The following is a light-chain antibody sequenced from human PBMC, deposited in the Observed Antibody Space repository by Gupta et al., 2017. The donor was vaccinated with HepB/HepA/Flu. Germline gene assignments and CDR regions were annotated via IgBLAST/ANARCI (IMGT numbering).Light chain of an antibody. CDR3: ETRDSSTEV. CDR1: SGHSSYI. J-gene: IGLJ2*01. V-gene: IGLV4-60*03. Sequence: QPVLTQSSSASASLGSSVKLTCTLSSGHSSYIIAWHQEQPEKDPRYLLKLEGSGNYNRGSGVPGSVSGCSSGAYRYPTIACRQSEEEANDYSETRDSSTEVVGAATKLSGL. CDR2: LEGSGNY.